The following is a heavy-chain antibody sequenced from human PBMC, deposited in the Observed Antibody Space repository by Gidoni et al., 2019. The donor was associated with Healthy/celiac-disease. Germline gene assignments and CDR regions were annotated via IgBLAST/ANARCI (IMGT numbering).Heavy chain of an antibody. CDR1: GFTFSSYS. CDR2: ISSSSSYI. D-gene: IGHD6-13*01. J-gene: IGHJ4*02. V-gene: IGHV3-21*01. Sequence: EVQLVESGGGLVKPGGSLRLSCAASGFTFSSYSMNWVRQAPGKGLEWVSSISSSSSYIYYADSVKGRFTISRDNAKNSLYLQMNSLRAEDTAVYYCAREVGIAAAGVDYWGQGTLVTVSS. CDR3: AREVGIAAAGVDY.